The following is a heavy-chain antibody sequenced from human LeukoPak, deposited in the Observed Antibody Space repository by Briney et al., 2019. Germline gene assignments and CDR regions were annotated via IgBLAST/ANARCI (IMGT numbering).Heavy chain of an antibody. Sequence: GGSLRLSCAASGFTFSSYSMNWVRQAPGKGLEWVSSISSSSSYIYYADSVKGRFTISRDNAKNSLYVQMNSLRAEDTAVYYCATSPVYSYGHPYYFDYWGQGTLVTVSS. D-gene: IGHD5-18*01. CDR1: GFTFSSYS. V-gene: IGHV3-21*01. J-gene: IGHJ4*02. CDR2: ISSSSSYI. CDR3: ATSPVYSYGHPYYFDY.